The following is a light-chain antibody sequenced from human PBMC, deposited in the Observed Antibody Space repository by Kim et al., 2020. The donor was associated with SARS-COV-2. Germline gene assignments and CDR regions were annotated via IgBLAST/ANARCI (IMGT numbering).Light chain of an antibody. J-gene: IGLJ3*02. V-gene: IGLV3-19*01. Sequence: GQTARITPPGDSLRRDYATWYQQRPGQAPLLVIYDKNTRRSGIPDRFSGATSGNTPSLTTTGAQAEDETDYYCNSRDSSGNHWVFGGGTQRTVL. CDR1: SLRRDY. CDR2: DKN. CDR3: NSRDSSGNHWV.